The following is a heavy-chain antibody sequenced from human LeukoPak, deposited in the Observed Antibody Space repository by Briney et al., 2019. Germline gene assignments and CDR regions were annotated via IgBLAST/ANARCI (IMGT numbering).Heavy chain of an antibody. Sequence: PGGSLRLSCAASGFTFSDYYMSWIRQAPGKGLEWVSYISSSGSTIYYADSVKGRFTISRDNAKNSLYLQMNSLRAEDTAVYYCARDYYDSSGYTRETYYFDYWGQGTLVTVSS. J-gene: IGHJ4*02. CDR3: ARDYYDSSGYTRETYYFDY. V-gene: IGHV3-11*04. CDR2: ISSSGSTI. CDR1: GFTFSDYY. D-gene: IGHD3-22*01.